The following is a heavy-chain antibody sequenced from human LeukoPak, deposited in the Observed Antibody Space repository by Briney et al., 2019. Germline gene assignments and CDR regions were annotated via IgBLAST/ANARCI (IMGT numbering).Heavy chain of an antibody. CDR2: IISTSSYI. J-gene: IGHJ3*01. Sequence: NGLYWVSSIISTSSYIYYSDSVKGRFTISRNNEKNSLYLQMNSLRAEDTAVYYCARDYEQLWGQGTMVTVSS. D-gene: IGHD3-3*01. CDR3: ARDYEQL. V-gene: IGHV3-21*01.